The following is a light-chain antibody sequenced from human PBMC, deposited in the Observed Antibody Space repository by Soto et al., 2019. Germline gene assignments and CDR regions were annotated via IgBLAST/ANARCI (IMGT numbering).Light chain of an antibody. CDR2: DVS. V-gene: IGLV2-14*03. CDR1: GRDVGTYNY. J-gene: IGLJ1*01. CDR3: STYTGSNPSYV. Sequence: QSVLTQPASVSGSPGQSITISCTGTGRDVGTYNYVSWYQHHPGKAPKLIIYDVSSRPSGVSHRFSGSKSGNTASLAISGLLREDEADYFCSTYTGSNPSYVFGTGAKVTVL.